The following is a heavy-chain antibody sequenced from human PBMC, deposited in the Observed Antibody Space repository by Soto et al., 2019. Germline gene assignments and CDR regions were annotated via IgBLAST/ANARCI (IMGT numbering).Heavy chain of an antibody. D-gene: IGHD1-26*01. J-gene: IGHJ6*02. CDR2: IYYSGRN. CDR1: GDSVGNGPYY. Sequence: QVRLQESGPGLVKPSETLSLSCLVSGDSVGNGPYYWSWIRQSPGEGLEWIAYIYYSGRNNVNPSVERRVNFSIDMSKNQFSLELRSVTAADAAVYFCARVGSSCHSGGCYYYYGLGVWGQGTTVAISS. CDR3: ARVGSSCHSGGCYYYYGLGV. V-gene: IGHV4-61*01.